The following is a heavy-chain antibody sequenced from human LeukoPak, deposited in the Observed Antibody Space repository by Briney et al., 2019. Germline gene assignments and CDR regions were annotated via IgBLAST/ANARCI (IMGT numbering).Heavy chain of an antibody. CDR1: GGSISSGDYY. CDR3: ARSVDYYGSLYCLDY. Sequence: SETLSLTCTVSGGSISSGDYYWSWIRQPPGKGLEWIGYIYYSGSTYYNPSLKSRVTISVDTSKNQFSLKLSSVTAADTAVYYCARSVDYYGSLYCLDYWGQGTLVTVSS. CDR2: IYYSGST. D-gene: IGHD3-10*01. V-gene: IGHV4-31*03. J-gene: IGHJ4*02.